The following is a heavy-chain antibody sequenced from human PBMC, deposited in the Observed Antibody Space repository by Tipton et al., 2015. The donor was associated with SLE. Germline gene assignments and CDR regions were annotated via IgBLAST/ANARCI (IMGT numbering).Heavy chain of an antibody. J-gene: IGHJ2*01. D-gene: IGHD2-8*02. CDR2: IWYDGSNK. Sequence: SLRLSCAASGFTFSSYGMHWVRQAPGKGLEWVAVIWYDGSNKYYADSVKGRFTISRDNSKNTLYLQMNSLRAEDTAVYYCTRGTLYCTGGVCYRAWYFDLWGRGTLVTVSS. CDR1: GFTFSSYG. CDR3: TRGTLYCTGGVCYRAWYFDL. V-gene: IGHV3-33*08.